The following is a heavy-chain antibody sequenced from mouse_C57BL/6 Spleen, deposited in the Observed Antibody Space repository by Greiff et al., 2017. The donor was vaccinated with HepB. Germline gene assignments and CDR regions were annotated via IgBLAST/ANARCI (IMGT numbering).Heavy chain of an antibody. CDR2: ISYDGSN. CDR3: ARDKGSDV. Sequence: DVKLQESGPGLVKPSQSLSLTCSVTGYSITSGYYWNWIRQFPGNKLEWMGYISYDGSNNYNPSLKNRISITRDTSKNQFFLKLNSVTTEDTATYYCARDKGSDVWGTGTTVTVSS. V-gene: IGHV3-6*01. CDR1: GYSITSGYY. J-gene: IGHJ1*03.